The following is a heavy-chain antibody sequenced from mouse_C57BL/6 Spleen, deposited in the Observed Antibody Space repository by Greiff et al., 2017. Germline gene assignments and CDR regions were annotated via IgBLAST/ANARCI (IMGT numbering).Heavy chain of an antibody. Sequence: EVQLVESGGGLVKPGGSLKLSCAASGFTFSDYGMYWVRQAPEKGLEWVAYISSGSSTIYYADTVKGRFTISRDNAKNTLFLQMTSLRSEDTAMYYCARPEGFITTDWYFDVWGTGTTVTVSS. CDR2: ISSGSSTI. CDR3: ARPEGFITTDWYFDV. V-gene: IGHV5-17*01. CDR1: GFTFSDYG. J-gene: IGHJ1*03. D-gene: IGHD1-1*01.